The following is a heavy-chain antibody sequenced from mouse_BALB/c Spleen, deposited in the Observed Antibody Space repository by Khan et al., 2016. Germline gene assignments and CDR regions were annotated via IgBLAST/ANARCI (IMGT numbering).Heavy chain of an antibody. Sequence: EVELVESGPGLVNPSQSLSLTCTVTGYSITSDYAWNWIRQFPGNKLEWMGNINYSGSTRYNPSLKSRISNTRDTSKNQFFLQLNSVTTEDTATYYCARSPTATRYFDVWGAGTTVTVSS. J-gene: IGHJ1*01. CDR2: INYSGST. CDR1: GYSITSDYA. D-gene: IGHD1-2*01. CDR3: ARSPTATRYFDV. V-gene: IGHV3-2*02.